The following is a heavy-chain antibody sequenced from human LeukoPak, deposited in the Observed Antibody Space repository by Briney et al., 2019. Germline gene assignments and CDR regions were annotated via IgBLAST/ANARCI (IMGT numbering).Heavy chain of an antibody. Sequence: GGSLRLSCAASGFTFSSYSMNWVRQAPGKGLEWVSSITSSSSYIYYADSVKGRFTFSRDNAKNSLYLQMNSLRAEDTAVYYCAKDLLRVVDYWGQGTLVTVSS. V-gene: IGHV3-21*01. J-gene: IGHJ4*02. CDR1: GFTFSSYS. D-gene: IGHD2-15*01. CDR2: ITSSSSYI. CDR3: AKDLLRVVDY.